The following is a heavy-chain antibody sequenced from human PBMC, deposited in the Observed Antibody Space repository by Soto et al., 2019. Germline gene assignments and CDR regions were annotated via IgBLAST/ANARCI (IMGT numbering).Heavy chain of an antibody. CDR3: ARDNYGKLDY. D-gene: IGHD3-16*01. CDR2: VDPRSGCR. Sequence: QVQLVQSGAELKKPGASVRVSCKTSGYTFTDLYIHWVRQAPGQGLEWMGWVDPRSGCRRNTQKFQGRVTMSRDTSTSTVYMALTSMTSDDPAVYYCARDNYGKLDYWGQGTLVTVSS. J-gene: IGHJ4*02. CDR1: GYTFTDLY. V-gene: IGHV1-2*02.